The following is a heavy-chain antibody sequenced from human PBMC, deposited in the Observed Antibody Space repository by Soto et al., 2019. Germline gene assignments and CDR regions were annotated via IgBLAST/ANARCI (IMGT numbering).Heavy chain of an antibody. Sequence: ASETLSLTCTVSGGSISSGGYYWSWIRQHPGKGLEWIGYIYYSGSTYYNPSLKSRVTISVDTSKNQFSLKLSSVTAADTAVYYCARQGPVLLWFGEFDPWGQGTLVTVSS. CDR2: IYYSGST. V-gene: IGHV4-31*03. CDR3: ARQGPVLLWFGEFDP. D-gene: IGHD3-10*01. J-gene: IGHJ5*02. CDR1: GGSISSGGYY.